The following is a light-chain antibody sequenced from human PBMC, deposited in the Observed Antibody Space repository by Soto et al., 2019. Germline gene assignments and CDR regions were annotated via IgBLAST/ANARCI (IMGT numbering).Light chain of an antibody. V-gene: IGKV3-20*01. CDR1: QSVSSSH. CDR3: QQYGSSPPLT. J-gene: IGKJ4*01. Sequence: VLTPKPGTLVLSPGEIATLSRRAIQSVSSSHLAWYQQKPGQAPRLLIYGASSRATGIPDRFSGSGSGTDFTLTISRLEPEDLVVYYCQQYGSSPPLTFGGGTKVDIK. CDR2: GAS.